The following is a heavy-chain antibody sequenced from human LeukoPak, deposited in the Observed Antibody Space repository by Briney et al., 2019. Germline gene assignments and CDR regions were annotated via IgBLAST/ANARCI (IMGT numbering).Heavy chain of an antibody. D-gene: IGHD1-26*01. J-gene: IGHJ4*02. CDR1: GFTFSSYA. CDR3: AKGPTLATATTD. Sequence: GGSLRLSCAGSGFTFSSYAMSWGRQSPGKGLEWVSGISGSGTGTSYADSVKGRFTISRDNSKSTLYLQMNSLKFEDTAVYYCAKGPTLATATTDWGQGTLVTVSS. CDR2: ISGSGTGT. V-gene: IGHV3-23*01.